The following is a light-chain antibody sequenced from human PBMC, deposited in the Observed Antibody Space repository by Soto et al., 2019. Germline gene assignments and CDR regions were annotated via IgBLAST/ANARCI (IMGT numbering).Light chain of an antibody. Sequence: IVLTQSPATLSLSPWERATLSCRASQSVSSYLAWYQQKPGQAPRLLIYDASNRATGIPARFSGSGSGTDFTLTISSLQSEDFAVYYCQQYGSLITFGQGTRLEIK. CDR1: QSVSSY. V-gene: IGKV3-11*01. CDR2: DAS. J-gene: IGKJ5*01. CDR3: QQYGSLIT.